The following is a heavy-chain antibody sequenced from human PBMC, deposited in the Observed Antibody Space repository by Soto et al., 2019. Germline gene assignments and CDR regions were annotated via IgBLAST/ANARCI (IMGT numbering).Heavy chain of an antibody. CDR2: MNPSSGKT. CDR3: ASSVLGFYYYLDV. D-gene: IGHD2-8*02. Sequence: ASVKVSCKASGYTFTKYDINWARQATGQGLEWMGWMNPSSGKTGYAQKFQGRVTMTRNTSINTAYMELSSLRSEDTAVYFCASSVLGFYYYLDVWGKGTTVTVSS. CDR1: GYTFTKYD. J-gene: IGHJ6*03. V-gene: IGHV1-8*01.